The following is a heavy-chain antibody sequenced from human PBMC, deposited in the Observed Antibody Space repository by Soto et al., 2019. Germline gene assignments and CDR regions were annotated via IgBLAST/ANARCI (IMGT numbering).Heavy chain of an antibody. J-gene: IGHJ4*02. Sequence: QFQLVQSGAEVKKPGASVKVSCKASGYTFTSYGISWVRQAPGQGLEWMGWIRAYNGNTNYAQKLQGRVTMTTDTSTSTAYMELRSLRSDDTAVYYCARDGRGHSGSGLVFVDYWGQGTLVTVSS. D-gene: IGHD1-26*01. CDR2: IRAYNGNT. CDR1: GYTFTSYG. CDR3: ARDGRGHSGSGLVFVDY. V-gene: IGHV1-18*01.